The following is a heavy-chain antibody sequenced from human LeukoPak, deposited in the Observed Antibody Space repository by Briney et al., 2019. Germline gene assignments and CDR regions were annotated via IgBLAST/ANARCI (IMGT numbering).Heavy chain of an antibody. D-gene: IGHD6-19*01. J-gene: IGHJ4*02. CDR3: AKDRLAVSGDFDY. V-gene: IGHV3-30*02. Sequence: PGGPLRLSCATSGFTFSTYGIHWVRQGPGKGLEWVAFVQYDGNNKYYADSVKGRFTISRDSSMNTVFLQMNSLRAEDTALYYCAKDRLAVSGDFDYWGQGTLVIVSS. CDR2: VQYDGNNK. CDR1: GFTFSTYG.